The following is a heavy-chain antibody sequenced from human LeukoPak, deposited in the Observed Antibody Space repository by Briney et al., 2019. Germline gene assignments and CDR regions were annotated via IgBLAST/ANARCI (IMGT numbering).Heavy chain of an antibody. D-gene: IGHD3-9*01. J-gene: IGHJ4*02. Sequence: SETLSLTCTVSGGSISSYYWSWIRQPPGKGLEWIGHIYYSGSTNYNPSLKSRVTISIDTSKNQFSLRLSSVTAADTAVYYCATHDILTGYQYYFDYWGQGTLVTVSS. CDR2: IYYSGST. V-gene: IGHV4-59*01. CDR3: ATHDILTGYQYYFDY. CDR1: GGSISSYY.